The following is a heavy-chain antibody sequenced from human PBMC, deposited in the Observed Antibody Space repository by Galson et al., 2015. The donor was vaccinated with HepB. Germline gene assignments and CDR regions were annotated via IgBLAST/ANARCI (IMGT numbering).Heavy chain of an antibody. CDR3: AKWMTTVTTLLDY. CDR1: GFTFSSYA. Sequence: SLRLSCAASGFTFSSYAMHWVRQAPGKGLEWVAVISYDGSNKYYADSVKGRFTISRDNSKNTLYLQMNSLRAEDTAVYYCAKWMTTVTTLLDYWGQGTLVTVSS. J-gene: IGHJ4*02. V-gene: IGHV3-30*04. D-gene: IGHD4-17*01. CDR2: ISYDGSNK.